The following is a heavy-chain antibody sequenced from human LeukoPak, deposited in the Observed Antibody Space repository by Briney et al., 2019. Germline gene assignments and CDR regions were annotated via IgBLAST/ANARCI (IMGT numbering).Heavy chain of an antibody. V-gene: IGHV3-30*03. Sequence: GGSLRLSCAASGFTLSSYSMNWVRQAPGKGLEWVAVISYDGSNKYYADSVKGRFTISRDNSKNTLYLQMNSLRAEDTAVYYCARDGISGSYSVDHFDYWGQGTLVTVSS. CDR2: ISYDGSNK. J-gene: IGHJ4*02. CDR3: ARDGISGSYSVDHFDY. CDR1: GFTLSSYS. D-gene: IGHD1-26*01.